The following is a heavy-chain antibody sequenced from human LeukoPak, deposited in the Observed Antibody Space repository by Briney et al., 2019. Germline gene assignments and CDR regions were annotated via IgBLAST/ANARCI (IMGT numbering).Heavy chain of an antibody. J-gene: IGHJ4*02. CDR3: ARARYSYGYWAYFDY. V-gene: IGHV3-7*01. Sequence: GGSLRLSCAASGFTFSSYWMSWVRQAPGKGLEWVANINQDGSEKYYVDSVKGRFTISRDNAKNSLYLQMYSLRAEDTAVYYCARARYSYGYWAYFDYWGQGTLVTVSS. CDR1: GFTFSSYW. D-gene: IGHD5-18*01. CDR2: INQDGSEK.